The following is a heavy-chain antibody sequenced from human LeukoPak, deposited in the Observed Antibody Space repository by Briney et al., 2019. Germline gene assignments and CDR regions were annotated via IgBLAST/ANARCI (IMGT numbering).Heavy chain of an antibody. V-gene: IGHV3-23*01. CDR2: ISPSGDST. Sequence: PGGSLRLSCAASGFTFSSHSMSGVRQPPGEGLEWVAAISPSGDSTTYRDSVKGQFTISRDNSRNRLYLQMNTLTVEDTAIYYSARRLLTGGVTDFFDFWGQGALVTVSS. J-gene: IGHJ4*02. D-gene: IGHD2-21*02. CDR1: GFTFSSHS. CDR3: ARRLLTGGVTDFFDF.